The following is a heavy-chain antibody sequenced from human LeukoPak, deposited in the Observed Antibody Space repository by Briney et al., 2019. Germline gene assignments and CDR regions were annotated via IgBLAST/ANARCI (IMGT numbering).Heavy chain of an antibody. CDR2: ISAYNGNT. V-gene: IGHV1-18*01. CDR1: GYTFTSYG. CDR3: ARAVSVASLSGWFDP. J-gene: IGHJ5*02. D-gene: IGHD2-21*01. Sequence: GESLKISCKGSGYTFTSYGISWVRQAPGQGLEWMGWISAYNGNTNYAQKLQGRVTMTTDTSTSTAYMELRSLRSDDTAVYYCARAVSVASLSGWFDPWGQGTLVTVSS.